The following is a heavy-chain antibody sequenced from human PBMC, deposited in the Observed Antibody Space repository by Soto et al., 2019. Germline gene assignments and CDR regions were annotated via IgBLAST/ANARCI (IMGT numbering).Heavy chain of an antibody. CDR3: ARDLGGWPDY. V-gene: IGHV1-3*01. CDR2: INAGNGNT. J-gene: IGHJ4*02. CDR1: GYTFTSYA. Sequence: QVQLVQSGAAVKKPGASVKVSCKASGYTFTSYAIHWVRQAPGQRLEWMGWINAGNGNTKYSQKFQDRVTITRATSASTAYMELSSLRSEDTAVYYCARDLGGWPDYWGQGTLVTVSS. D-gene: IGHD6-19*01.